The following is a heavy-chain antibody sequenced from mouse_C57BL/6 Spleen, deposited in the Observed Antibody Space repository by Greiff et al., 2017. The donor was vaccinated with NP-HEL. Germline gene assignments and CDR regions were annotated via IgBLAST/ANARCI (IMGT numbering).Heavy chain of an antibody. CDR3: ARGRDWDYFEY. CDR1: GYTFTDYY. Sequence: VQLQQSGPELVKPGASVKISCKASGYTFTDYYMNWVKQSHGKSLEWIGDINPNNGGTSYNQKFKGKATLTVDKSSSTAYMELRSLTSDDSAVYYCARGRDWDYFEYWGKGTTHTVPS. CDR2: INPNNGGT. D-gene: IGHD4-1*01. J-gene: IGHJ2*01. V-gene: IGHV1-26*01.